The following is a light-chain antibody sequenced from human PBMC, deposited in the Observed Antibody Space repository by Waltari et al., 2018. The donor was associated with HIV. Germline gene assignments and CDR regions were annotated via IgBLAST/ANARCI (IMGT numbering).Light chain of an antibody. CDR3: SSYTATTAIL. J-gene: IGLJ3*02. Sequence: QSVLTQPASVSGSPAQSITISCPGTNRDLCGYGYFSWYQQHPGKAPKLLIYEVTHRPSGISSRFSGSKSGNTASMTISGLQAEDEADYYCSSYTATTAILFGGGTKVTVL. CDR2: EVT. CDR1: NRDLCGYGY. V-gene: IGLV2-14*01.